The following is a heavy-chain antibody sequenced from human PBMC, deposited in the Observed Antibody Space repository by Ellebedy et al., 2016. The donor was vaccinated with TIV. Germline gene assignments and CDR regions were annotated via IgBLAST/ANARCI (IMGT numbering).Heavy chain of an antibody. D-gene: IGHD3-22*01. CDR2: IYYSGST. Sequence: MPSETLSLTCTVSGGSISSGDYYWSWIRQPPGKGLEWIGYIYYSGSTYYNPSLKSRVTISVDTSKNQFSLKLSSVTAADTAVYYCARVLTRVGSMIVPYWGQGTLVTVSS. V-gene: IGHV4-30-4*01. J-gene: IGHJ4*02. CDR3: ARVLTRVGSMIVPY. CDR1: GGSISSGDYY.